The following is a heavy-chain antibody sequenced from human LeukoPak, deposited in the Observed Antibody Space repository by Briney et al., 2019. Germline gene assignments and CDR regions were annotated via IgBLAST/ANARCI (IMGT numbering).Heavy chain of an antibody. CDR2: INPSGGST. Sequence: GASVNVSCKASGYTFTSYYMHWVRQAPGQGLEWMGLINPSGGSTSYAQKFQGRVTMTRDTSTSTVYMELSSLRSEDTAVYYCASKYYDFWSGYSHDAFDIWGQGTMVTVSS. D-gene: IGHD3-3*01. CDR3: ASKYYDFWSGYSHDAFDI. J-gene: IGHJ3*02. CDR1: GYTFTSYY. V-gene: IGHV1-46*01.